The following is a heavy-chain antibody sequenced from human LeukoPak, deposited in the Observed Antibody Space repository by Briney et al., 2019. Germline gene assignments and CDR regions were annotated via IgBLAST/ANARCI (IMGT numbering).Heavy chain of an antibody. J-gene: IGHJ4*02. CDR3: ARDHCSSTSCYGYYFDY. V-gene: IGHV7-4-1*02. CDR2: INTNTGNP. CDR1: GYTFTSYA. Sequence: GASVKVSCEASGYTFTSYAMNWVRQAPGQGLEWMGWINTNTGNPTYAQGFTGRFVFSLDTSVSTAYLQISSLKAEDTAVYYCARDHCSSTSCYGYYFDYWGQGTLVTVSS. D-gene: IGHD2-2*01.